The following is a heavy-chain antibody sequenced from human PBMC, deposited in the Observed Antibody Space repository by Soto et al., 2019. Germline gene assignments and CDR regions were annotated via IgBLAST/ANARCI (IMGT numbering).Heavy chain of an antibody. V-gene: IGHV3-23*01. CDR1: GLTFCSYA. CDR2: ISGSGGST. Sequence: EVQLLESGGGLVQPGGSRRLSGAPSGLTFCSYARSWVRRAPGKGLGWVPAISGSGGSTYYADSVKGRFTNSSDNSNNTLYRQMNSLRAAVKDGDYCAKEPDYGDYVFVDWGQGTLVTVSS. J-gene: IGHJ4*02. D-gene: IGHD4-17*01. CDR3: AKEPDYGDYVFVD.